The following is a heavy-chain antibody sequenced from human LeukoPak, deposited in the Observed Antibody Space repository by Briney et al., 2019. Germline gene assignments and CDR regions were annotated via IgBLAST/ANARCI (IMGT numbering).Heavy chain of an antibody. CDR2: TNPNSGNT. CDR3: ARTDNPAPLGAFDI. CDR1: GYTFTSYD. J-gene: IGHJ3*02. Sequence: ASVKVSCKASGYTFTSYDINWVRQATGQGLEWMGWTNPNSGNTGYAQKFQGRVTMTRNTSISTAYMELSSLRSEDTAVYYCARTDNPAPLGAFDIWGQGTMVTVSS. V-gene: IGHV1-8*01. D-gene: IGHD5-24*01.